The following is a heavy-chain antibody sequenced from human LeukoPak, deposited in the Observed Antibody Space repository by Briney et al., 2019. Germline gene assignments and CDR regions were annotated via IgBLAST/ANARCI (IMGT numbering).Heavy chain of an antibody. CDR3: ARGDSLNYDFWSGPNWFDP. D-gene: IGHD3-3*01. J-gene: IGHJ5*02. V-gene: IGHV4-59*01. CDR1: GGSISSDY. CDR2: IYYSGST. Sequence: SETLSLTCTVSGGSISSDYWSWIRQPPGKGLEWIGYIYYSGSTNYNPSLKSRVTISVDTSKNQFSLKLNSVTAADTAVYYCARGDSLNYDFWSGPNWFDPWGQGTLVTVSS.